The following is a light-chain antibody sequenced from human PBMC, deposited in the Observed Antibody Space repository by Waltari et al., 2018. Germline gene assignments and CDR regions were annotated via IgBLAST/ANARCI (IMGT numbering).Light chain of an antibody. CDR2: DVN. J-gene: IGLJ3*02. CDR1: SRDIGSYHV. CDR3: CSYAGSAISV. Sequence: QSALTQTATLSGSPGQSITISCTATSRDIGSYHVVSWYQQRPGKAPTLIIYDVNKRPSGVSNRFSGSKSGNTASLTISGLQAADEADYYCCSYAGSAISVFGGGTKVIVL. V-gene: IGLV2-23*02.